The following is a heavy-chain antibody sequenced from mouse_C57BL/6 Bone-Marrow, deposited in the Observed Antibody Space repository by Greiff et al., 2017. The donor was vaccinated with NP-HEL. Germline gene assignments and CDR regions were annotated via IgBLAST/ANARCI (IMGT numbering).Heavy chain of an antibody. CDR3: ARGGIFGY. Sequence: EVKLMESGGGLVKPGGSLKLSCAASGFTFSSYAMSRVRQTPEKRLEWVATISDGGSYTYYPDNVKGRFTISRDNAKNNLYLQMSHLKSEDTAMYYCARGGIFGYWGQGTTLTVSS. J-gene: IGHJ2*01. V-gene: IGHV5-4*03. CDR2: ISDGGSYT. CDR1: GFTFSSYA.